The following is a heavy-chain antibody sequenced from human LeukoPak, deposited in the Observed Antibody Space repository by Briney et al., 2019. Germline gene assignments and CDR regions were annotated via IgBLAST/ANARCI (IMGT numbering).Heavy chain of an antibody. Sequence: SETLSLTCTVSGGSTSSYYWSWIRQPPGKGLEWIGYIYYSGSTNYNPSLKSRVTISVDTSKNQFSLKLSSVTAADTAVYYCARGYSSGWFDYWGQGTLVTVSS. J-gene: IGHJ4*02. D-gene: IGHD6-19*01. CDR2: IYYSGST. CDR3: ARGYSSGWFDY. CDR1: GGSTSSYY. V-gene: IGHV4-59*08.